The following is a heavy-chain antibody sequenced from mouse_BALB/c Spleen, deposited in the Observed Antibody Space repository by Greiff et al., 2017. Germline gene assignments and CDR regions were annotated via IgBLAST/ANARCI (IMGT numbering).Heavy chain of an antibody. D-gene: IGHD2-3*01. V-gene: IGHV1S81*02. CDR3: APYDGYFAWFAY. Sequence: VKLQQPGAELVKPGASVKLSCKASGYTFTSYWMHWVKQRPGQGLEWIGEINPSNGRTNYNEKFKSKATLTVDKSSSTAYMQLSSLTSEDSAVYYCAPYDGYFAWFAYWGQGTLVTVSA. CDR2: INPSNGRT. J-gene: IGHJ3*01. CDR1: GYTFTSYW.